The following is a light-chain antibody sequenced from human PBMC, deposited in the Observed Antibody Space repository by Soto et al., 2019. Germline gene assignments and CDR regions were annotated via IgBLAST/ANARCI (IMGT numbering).Light chain of an antibody. CDR3: LSYVGRATGV. CDR1: SNDIGAYNY. Sequence: QSALTQPPSASGSPGQSVTISCTGTSNDIGAYNYVSWYQHHPGKVPKPLIYEVFRRPSGVPDRFSASKSGNTASLTVSGLQPVDEADYSCLSYVGRATGVFGSRTKVTVL. J-gene: IGLJ1*01. V-gene: IGLV2-8*01. CDR2: EVF.